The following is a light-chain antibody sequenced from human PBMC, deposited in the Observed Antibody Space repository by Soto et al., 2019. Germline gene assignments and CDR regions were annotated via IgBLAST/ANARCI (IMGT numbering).Light chain of an antibody. Sequence: IEMTQSPATLSASPGDRATLSCRASQPVNNNLAWYQQKPGQAPRLLIYGASTRATGIPARFSGSGSGTEFTLTISSLQSEDCAIYYCQQYHTWPITFGGGTKVDIK. J-gene: IGKJ4*01. CDR2: GAS. CDR1: QPVNNN. CDR3: QQYHTWPIT. V-gene: IGKV3-15*01.